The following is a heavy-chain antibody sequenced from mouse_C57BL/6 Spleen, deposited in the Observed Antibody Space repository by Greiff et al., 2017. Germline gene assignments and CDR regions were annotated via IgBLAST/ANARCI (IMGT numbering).Heavy chain of an antibody. V-gene: IGHV1-15*01. CDR3: TRGGDLYYYAMDY. CDR2: IDPETGGT. CDR1: GYTFTDYE. J-gene: IGHJ4*01. Sequence: VQLQQSGAELVRPGASVTLSCKASGYTFTDYEMHWVKQTPVHGLEWIGAIDPETGGTAYNQKFKGKAILTADKSSSTAYMELRSLTSEDSAVYYCTRGGDLYYYAMDYWGQGTSVTVSS. D-gene: IGHD2-13*01.